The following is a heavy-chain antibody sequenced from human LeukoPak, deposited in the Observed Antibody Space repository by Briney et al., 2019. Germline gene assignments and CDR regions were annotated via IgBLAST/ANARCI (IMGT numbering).Heavy chain of an antibody. CDR2: ISGSGGRT. Sequence: GGSQRLSCAASGFTFISYGMSWVRQAPGKGLEWVSGISGSGGRTDYADSVKGRFIISRDNAKNTLFLQMNSLRAEDTAVYYCAKGSREWELLDAFDIWGQGTMVTVSS. CDR3: AKGSREWELLDAFDI. J-gene: IGHJ3*02. V-gene: IGHV3-23*01. CDR1: GFTFISYG. D-gene: IGHD1-26*01.